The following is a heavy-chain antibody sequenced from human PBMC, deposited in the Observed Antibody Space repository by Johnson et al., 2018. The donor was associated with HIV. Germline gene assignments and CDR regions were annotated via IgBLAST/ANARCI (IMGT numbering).Heavy chain of an antibody. J-gene: IGHJ3*02. V-gene: IGHV3-30*04. CDR1: GFTFSSYA. CDR3: ARGKAFDI. CDR2: ISYDGTKK. Sequence: QVQLVESGGGVVQPGRSLRLSCAASGFTFSSYAMHWVRQAPGKGLEWVAVISYDGTKKDYGGSVKGRFTISRDNSKNTLYLQMNNLRAGDTAVYYCARGKAFDIWGQGTMVTVSS.